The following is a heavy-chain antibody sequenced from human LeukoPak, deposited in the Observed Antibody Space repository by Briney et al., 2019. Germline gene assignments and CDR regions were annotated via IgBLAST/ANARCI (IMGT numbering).Heavy chain of an antibody. D-gene: IGHD4-23*01. Sequence: GGSLRLSCAASGFTFSSYSMNWVRQAPGKGLEWVAVISYDGSNKYYADSVKGRFTISRDNSKNTLYLQMNSLRAEDTAVYYCARDGWEAVVTLALTYWGQGTLVTVSS. J-gene: IGHJ4*02. CDR3: ARDGWEAVVTLALTY. V-gene: IGHV3-30*03. CDR2: ISYDGSNK. CDR1: GFTFSSYS.